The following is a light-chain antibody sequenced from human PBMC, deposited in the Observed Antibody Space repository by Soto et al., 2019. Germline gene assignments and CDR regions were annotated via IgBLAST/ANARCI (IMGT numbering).Light chain of an antibody. J-gene: IGLJ1*01. Sequence: ALTQPASVSGSPGQSITISCTGTSSVVGSYNLVSWYQQHPGKAPKLMIYEGSKRPSGVSNRFSGSKSGNTASLTISGLQAEDEADYYCCSYAGSSTYVFGTGTKVTVL. CDR1: SSVVGSYNL. CDR2: EGS. CDR3: CSYAGSSTYV. V-gene: IGLV2-23*01.